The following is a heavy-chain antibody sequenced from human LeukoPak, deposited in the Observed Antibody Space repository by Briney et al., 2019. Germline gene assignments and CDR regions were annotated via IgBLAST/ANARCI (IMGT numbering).Heavy chain of an antibody. CDR3: VSMVGYYTNWFDP. CDR2: IYPGDYDT. D-gene: IGHD3-3*01. CDR1: GYSNYW. V-gene: IGHV5-51*01. J-gene: IGHJ5*02. Sequence: GESLKISCQGSGYSNYWIGWVRQVPEKGLEWMGIIYPGDYDTRYSPSFQGQVTISVDKSISTATLHWSSLKASDTAMYYCVSMVGYYTNWFDPWGQGTLVTVSS.